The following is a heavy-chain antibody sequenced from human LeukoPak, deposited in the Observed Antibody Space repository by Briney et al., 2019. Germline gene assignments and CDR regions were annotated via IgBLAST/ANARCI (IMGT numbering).Heavy chain of an antibody. J-gene: IGHJ6*03. D-gene: IGHD3-10*01. Sequence: GGSLRLSCAASGFTFSSYAMSWVRQAPGKGLEWVSAISGSGGSTYYADSVKGRFTNSRDNYKNTLYLQMNSLRAEDTAVYYCAKVGSGSYYYMDVWGKGTTVTVSS. V-gene: IGHV3-23*01. CDR2: ISGSGGST. CDR3: AKVGSGSYYYMDV. CDR1: GFTFSSYA.